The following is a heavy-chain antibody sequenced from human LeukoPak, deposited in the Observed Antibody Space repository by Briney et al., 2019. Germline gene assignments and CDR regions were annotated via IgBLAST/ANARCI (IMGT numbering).Heavy chain of an antibody. CDR2: IAWDEAR. CDR1: GFSLSPNGMC. Sequence: YGPSLVKPIQTLTLTSTFSGFSLSPNGMCVSWIRQPPAKALEWPALIAWDEARYSSTSLKTTLTISKATSKNQLVLTMTNMDPVATATYYCARATDIVATYGMDVWGKGTPVTVSS. CDR3: ARATDIVATYGMDV. V-gene: IGHV2-70*01. J-gene: IGHJ6*04. D-gene: IGHD5-12*01.